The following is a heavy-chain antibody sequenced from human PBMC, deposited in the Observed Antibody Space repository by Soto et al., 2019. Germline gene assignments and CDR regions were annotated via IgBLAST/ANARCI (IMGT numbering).Heavy chain of an antibody. D-gene: IGHD3-22*01. CDR1: GDTFSCCA. J-gene: IGHJ5*02. V-gene: IGHV1-69*06. CDR3: ARAVTPHYFYISGYSDL. CDR2: IVLIFNTA. Sequence: GASVKVSCKASGDTFSCCAISWVRQAPGQGLEWMGGIVLIFNTAKYAQKFEGRVTITEDKSTNTAFMDLSSLTSEDTAVYYCARAVTPHYFYISGYSDLWGQGTLVTVST.